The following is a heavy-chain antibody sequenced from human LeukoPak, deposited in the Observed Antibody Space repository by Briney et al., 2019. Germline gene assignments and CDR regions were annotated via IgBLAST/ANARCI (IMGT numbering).Heavy chain of an antibody. D-gene: IGHD1-26*01. V-gene: IGHV3-30*03. CDR1: GFTFSSYG. CDR2: ISYDGSNK. CDR3: ASQTRSIVGATTSFDY. Sequence: GGSLRLSCAASGFTFSSYGMHWVRQAPGKGLEWVAVISYDGSNKYYADSVKGRFTISRDNSKNTLYLQMNSLRAEDTAVYYCASQTRSIVGATTSFDYWGQGTLVTVSS. J-gene: IGHJ4*02.